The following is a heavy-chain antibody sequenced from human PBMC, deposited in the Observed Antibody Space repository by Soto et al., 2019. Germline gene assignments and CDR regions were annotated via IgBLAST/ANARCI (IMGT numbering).Heavy chain of an antibody. CDR2: ISYDGSNK. D-gene: IGHD3-10*01. CDR1: GFTFSSYA. V-gene: IGHV3-30-3*01. CDR3: ARAGGYGSGSYYGNYYYYGMDV. Sequence: GGSLRLSCAASGFTFSSYAMHWVRQAPGKGLEWVAVISYDGSNKYYADSVTGRFTISRDNSKNTLYLQMNSLRAEDTAVYYCARAGGYGSGSYYGNYYYYGMDVWGQGTTVTVSS. J-gene: IGHJ6*02.